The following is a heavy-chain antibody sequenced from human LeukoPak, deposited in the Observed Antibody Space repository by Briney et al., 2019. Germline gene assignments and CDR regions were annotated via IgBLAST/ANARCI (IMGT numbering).Heavy chain of an antibody. V-gene: IGHV3-9*01. CDR1: GFTFDDYA. D-gene: IGHD6-19*01. CDR2: ISWNSGSI. J-gene: IGHJ4*02. Sequence: GRSLRLSCAASGFTFDDYAMHWVRQAPGKGLEWVSGISWNSGSIGYADSVKGRFTISRDNAKNSLYLQMNSLRAEDTALYYCAKDIGHSVAGINYWGQGTLVTVSS. CDR3: AKDIGHSVAGINY.